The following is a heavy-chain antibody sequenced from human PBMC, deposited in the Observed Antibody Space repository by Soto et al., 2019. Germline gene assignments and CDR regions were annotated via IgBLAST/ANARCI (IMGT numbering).Heavy chain of an antibody. V-gene: IGHV3-48*03. D-gene: IGHD1-1*01. CDR1: GFTFSSYE. CDR3: ARSQTTRGFDV. CDR2: ISSSGGTI. J-gene: IGHJ3*01. Sequence: DVQLAESGGGLVQPGGALRLSCVASGFTFSSYEMNWVRQAPGKGLEWVSYISSSGGTIYYADSMRGRITISRDNAQNSLYLQMNSLTAGDTAVYYCARSQTTRGFDVWGQGTVVIVSS.